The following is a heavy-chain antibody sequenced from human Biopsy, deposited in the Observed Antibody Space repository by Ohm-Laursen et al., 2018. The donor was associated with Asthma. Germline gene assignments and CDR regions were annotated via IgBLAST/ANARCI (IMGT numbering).Heavy chain of an antibody. Sequence: SVKVSCKSLGGTFNTYVIGWVRQAPGQGLEWMGGINSVLGTTTYSQKFQDRVTITADDSTSTVYMELSSLRSEDTAVYYCARKAGSCISRTCYSLDFWGQGTLVTVSS. D-gene: IGHD2-2*01. CDR2: INSVLGTT. CDR1: GGTFNTYV. CDR3: ARKAGSCISRTCYSLDF. V-gene: IGHV1-69*13. J-gene: IGHJ4*02.